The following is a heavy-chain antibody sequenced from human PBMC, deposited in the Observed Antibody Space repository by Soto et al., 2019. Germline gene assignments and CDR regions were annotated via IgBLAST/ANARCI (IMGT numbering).Heavy chain of an antibody. V-gene: IGHV3-23*01. CDR2: ISRSGDST. J-gene: IGHJ1*01. CDR1: GFTFTNYA. D-gene: IGHD1-1*01. CDR3: AKDWPNTGIYPEYFQH. Sequence: EVQLLESGGGLVQPGGSLRLSCAASGFTFTNYAMTWVRQAPGKGLEWVSAISRSGDSTFYADSVQGRFTISRDSSKITLYLQMNSLRAEDTAVYYCAKDWPNTGIYPEYFQHWGQGSLVTVSS.